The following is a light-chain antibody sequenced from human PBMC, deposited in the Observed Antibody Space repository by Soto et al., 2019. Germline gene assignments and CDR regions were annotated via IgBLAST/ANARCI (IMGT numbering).Light chain of an antibody. Sequence: EIVMTQSPATLSVSPGERATLSCRASQSVSSNLAWYQQKPGQTPRLLIYDASSRATGIPARFSGSGSGTDFTLTISSLQSEDFAVYYWQQYNNWPLTFGGGTNVEIK. CDR1: QSVSSN. V-gene: IGKV3-15*01. CDR2: DAS. CDR3: QQYNNWPLT. J-gene: IGKJ4*01.